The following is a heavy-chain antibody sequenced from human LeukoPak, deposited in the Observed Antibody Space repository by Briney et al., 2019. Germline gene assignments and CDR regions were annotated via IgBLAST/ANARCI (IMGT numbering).Heavy chain of an antibody. Sequence: GGSLRLSCAASGFTFSSYSMNWVRQAPGKGLEWVSYIRSSSSTIYYADSVKGRFTISRDNAKNSLYLQMDSLRDEDTAVYYCARGVVRYFDYWGQGALVTVSS. CDR1: GFTFSSYS. D-gene: IGHD3-9*01. J-gene: IGHJ4*02. CDR2: IRSSSSTI. CDR3: ARGVVRYFDY. V-gene: IGHV3-48*02.